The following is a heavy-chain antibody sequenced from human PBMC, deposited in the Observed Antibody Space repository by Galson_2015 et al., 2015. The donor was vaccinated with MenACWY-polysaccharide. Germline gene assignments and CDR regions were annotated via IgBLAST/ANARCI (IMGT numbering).Heavy chain of an antibody. Sequence: SLRLSCAASGFTFSSYAMSWVRQAPGKGLEWVAAISGSGGTTYYADSVKGRFTISRDNSKNMVYLQMNSLRAEDTAVYYCARLHCSSTSCYPTDYYYYGMDVWGQGTTVTASS. CDR2: ISGSGGTT. CDR3: ARLHCSSTSCYPTDYYYYGMDV. CDR1: GFTFSSYA. J-gene: IGHJ6*02. D-gene: IGHD2-2*01. V-gene: IGHV3-23*01.